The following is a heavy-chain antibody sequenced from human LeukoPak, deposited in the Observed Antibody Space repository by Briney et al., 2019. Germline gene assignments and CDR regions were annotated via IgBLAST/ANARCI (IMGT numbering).Heavy chain of an antibody. J-gene: IGHJ6*02. V-gene: IGHV3-48*01. D-gene: IGHD3-22*01. Sequence: GGSLRLSCAASGFTFSSYSMNWVRQAPGKGLEWVSYISSSSSTIYYADSVKGRFTISRDNAKNSLYLQMNSLRAEDTAVYYCARGRSGYDSSGYYRAYYYYGMDVWGQGTTVTVSS. CDR3: ARGRSGYDSSGYYRAYYYYGMDV. CDR2: ISSSSSTI. CDR1: GFTFSSYS.